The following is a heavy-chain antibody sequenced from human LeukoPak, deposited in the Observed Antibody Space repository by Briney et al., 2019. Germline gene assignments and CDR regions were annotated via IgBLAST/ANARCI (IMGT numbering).Heavy chain of an antibody. D-gene: IGHD3-10*01. Sequence: GGSQRLSCAASGFTFSSYSMNWVRQAPGKGLEWVSSISSSSSYIYYADSVKGRFTISRDNAKNSLYLQMNSLRAEDTAVYYCASLLWFGELSSLGYYGMDVWGQGTTVTVSS. CDR3: ASLLWFGELSSLGYYGMDV. CDR1: GFTFSSYS. CDR2: ISSSSSYI. J-gene: IGHJ6*02. V-gene: IGHV3-21*01.